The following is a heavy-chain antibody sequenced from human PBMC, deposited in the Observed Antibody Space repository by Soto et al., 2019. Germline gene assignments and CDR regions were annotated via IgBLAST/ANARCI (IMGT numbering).Heavy chain of an antibody. Sequence: QVQLVESGGGMVQPGRSLRLSCAASGFTFSSYGMHWVRQAPGKRLEWVAIISVDGSTTHYVDSVKGRFTVSRDNSKNTLYVELNSLRPEDTAVYYCAKSQERGGNYFKVDHWGRGTPVTVSS. V-gene: IGHV3-30*18. CDR2: ISVDGSTT. CDR3: AKSQERGGNYFKVDH. J-gene: IGHJ4*02. CDR1: GFTFSSYG. D-gene: IGHD2-15*01.